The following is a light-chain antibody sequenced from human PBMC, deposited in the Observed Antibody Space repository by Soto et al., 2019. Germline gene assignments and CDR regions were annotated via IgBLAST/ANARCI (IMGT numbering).Light chain of an antibody. J-gene: IGKJ1*01. V-gene: IGKV4-1*01. Sequence: DIVMTQSPDFLALELGEGASINCKCSERVLSTSNHKNYLGWFKQKPGQPPRIXIDWESTREYGEPGRLSGSGSGTELNLTISSLQSEDFAVYYCQQYNNWPRACGQGTKVDI. CDR1: ERVLSTSNHKNY. CDR2: WES. CDR3: QQYNNWPRA.